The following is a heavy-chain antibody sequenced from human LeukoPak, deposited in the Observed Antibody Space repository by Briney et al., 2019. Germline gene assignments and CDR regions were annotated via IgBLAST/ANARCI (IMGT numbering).Heavy chain of an antibody. V-gene: IGHV5-51*01. D-gene: IGHD1-26*01. CDR2: IYPGDSDT. CDR3: ARSPRMASGGSYGPLPDDAFDI. CDR1: GYSFTSYW. J-gene: IGHJ3*02. Sequence: GESLKISCKGSGYSFTSYWIGWVRQMPGKGLEWMGIIYPGDSDTRYSPSFQGQVTISADKSISTAYLQWSSLKASDTAMYYCARSPRMASGGSYGPLPDDAFDIWGQGTMVTVSS.